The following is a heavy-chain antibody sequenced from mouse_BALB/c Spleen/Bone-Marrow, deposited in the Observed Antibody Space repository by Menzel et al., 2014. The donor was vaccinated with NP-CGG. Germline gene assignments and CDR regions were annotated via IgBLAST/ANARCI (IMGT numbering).Heavy chain of an antibody. CDR3: ARWEYYAMDY. CDR2: IDPANGNT. Sequence: EVQVVESGAELVKPGASVKLSRTASGFNIKDTYMHWVKQRPEQGLEWIGRIDPANGNTKYDPKFQGKATITADTSSNTAYLQLSSLTSEDTAVYYCARWEYYAMDYWGQETSVTVSS. D-gene: IGHD4-1*01. CDR1: GFNIKDTY. J-gene: IGHJ4*01. V-gene: IGHV14-3*02.